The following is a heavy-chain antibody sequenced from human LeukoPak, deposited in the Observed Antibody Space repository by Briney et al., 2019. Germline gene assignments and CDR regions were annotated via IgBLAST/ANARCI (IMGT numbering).Heavy chain of an antibody. CDR1: GFTFSSYA. CDR2: INGGGSTST. J-gene: IGHJ4*02. Sequence: GGSLRLSCAASGFTFSSYAMSWVRQAPGKGLEWVSGINGGGSTSTYYADSVKGRFTISGDNSKNTVYLQMNSLRAEDTALYYCAKTEYYFYYWGQGTLVTVSS. V-gene: IGHV3-23*01. CDR3: AKTEYYFYY.